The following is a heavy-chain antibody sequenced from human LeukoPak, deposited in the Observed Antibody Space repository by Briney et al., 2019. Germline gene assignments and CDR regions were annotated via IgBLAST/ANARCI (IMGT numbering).Heavy chain of an antibody. J-gene: IGHJ4*02. CDR1: GGSISSGGYY. CDR2: IYYSGST. V-gene: IGHV4-31*03. D-gene: IGHD3-16*02. Sequence: SETLSLTCTVSGGSISSGGYYWSWIRQHPGKGLEWIGYIYYSGSTYYNPSLKSRVTISVDTSKNQFSLKLSSVTAADTAVYYCARGVALYCYFDYWGQGTLVTVSS. CDR3: ARGVALYCYFDY.